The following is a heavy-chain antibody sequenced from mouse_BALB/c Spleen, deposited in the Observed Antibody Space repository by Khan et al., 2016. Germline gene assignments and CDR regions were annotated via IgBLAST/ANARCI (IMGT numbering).Heavy chain of an antibody. CDR1: GFTFSSYT. CDR3: VRHYYGSSYYCDY. V-gene: IGHV5-12-2*01. J-gene: IGHJ2*01. CDR2: ISNGGGST. D-gene: IGHD1-1*01. Sequence: EVELVESGGGLVQPGGSLKLSCAATGFTFSSYTMSWVRQTPEKRLEWVAYISNGGGSTYYPDTVKGRFTISRDNAKNTLYLQMSSLKSEDTAMXYCVRHYYGSSYYCDYWGQGTTLTVSS.